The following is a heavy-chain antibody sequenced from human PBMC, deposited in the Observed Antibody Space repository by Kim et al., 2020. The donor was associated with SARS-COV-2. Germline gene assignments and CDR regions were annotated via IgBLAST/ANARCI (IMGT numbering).Heavy chain of an antibody. D-gene: IGHD3-9*01. CDR1: GFVFSNYA. Sequence: GGSLRLSCAASGFVFSNYALSWVRQAPGKGLEWVSGISGSGASRFYADSVKGRFTISRDNSMNTLNLQMNSLRADDTAVYYCAKDPLRHFDWSPGGMDVWGQGTTVTVSS. CDR3: AKDPLRHFDWSPGGMDV. CDR2: ISGSGASR. V-gene: IGHV3-23*01. J-gene: IGHJ6*02.